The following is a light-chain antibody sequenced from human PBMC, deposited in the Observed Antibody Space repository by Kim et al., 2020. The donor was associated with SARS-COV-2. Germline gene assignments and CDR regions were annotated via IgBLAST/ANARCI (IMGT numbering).Light chain of an antibody. CDR2: GVS. Sequence: LSPGERATLSCRASQSVSSNYLAWYQQKPGQAPRLLIYGVSSRATGIPDRFSGSGSGTDLTLTISRLEPEDFAVYYCQQYGNSLTFGGGTKVDIK. CDR3: QQYGNSLT. J-gene: IGKJ4*01. V-gene: IGKV3-20*01. CDR1: QSVSSNY.